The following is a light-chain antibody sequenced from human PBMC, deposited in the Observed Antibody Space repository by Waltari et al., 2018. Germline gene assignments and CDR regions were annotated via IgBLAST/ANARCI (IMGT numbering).Light chain of an antibody. CDR1: QSVKTN. CDR2: DAS. CDR3: QQYNSWPPLT. Sequence: EIVMTQSPATLSVSTGERATLSCRASQSVKTNLAWYQQKPGQAPRLLMYDASTRATGIPARFSGSGSGTEFTLNISSLQSEDFAVYYCQQYNSWPPLTFGGGTKVEIK. V-gene: IGKV3-15*01. J-gene: IGKJ4*01.